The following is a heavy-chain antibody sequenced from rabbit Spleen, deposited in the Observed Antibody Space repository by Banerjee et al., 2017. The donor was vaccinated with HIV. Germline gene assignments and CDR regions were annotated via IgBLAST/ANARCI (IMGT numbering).Heavy chain of an antibody. J-gene: IGHJ6*01. Sequence: VESGGGLVKPGASLTLTCKASGFSFNSGYDMCWVRQAPGKGLEWIACIAAGSSGSTYSATWAKGRFTISKTSSTTVTLQMTSLTAADTATYFCARDVGTSFSTYGMDLWGPGTLVTVS. V-gene: IGHV1S40*01. CDR3: ARDVGTSFSTYGMDL. D-gene: IGHD8-1*01. CDR2: IAAGSSGST. CDR1: GFSFNSGYD.